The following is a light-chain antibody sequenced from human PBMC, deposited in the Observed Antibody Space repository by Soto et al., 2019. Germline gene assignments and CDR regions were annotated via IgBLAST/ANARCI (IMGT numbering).Light chain of an antibody. CDR1: SSNIGAGFD. Sequence: QSVLTQPPSVSGAPGQRVTLSCTGTSSNIGAGFDVHWYQQLPGTAPKLLIYGNSKRPSGVPDRFSGSKSGTSASLAITGLQAEDEADYYCQSYDSSLSGYVFGIGTKLTVL. V-gene: IGLV1-40*01. J-gene: IGLJ1*01. CDR2: GNS. CDR3: QSYDSSLSGYV.